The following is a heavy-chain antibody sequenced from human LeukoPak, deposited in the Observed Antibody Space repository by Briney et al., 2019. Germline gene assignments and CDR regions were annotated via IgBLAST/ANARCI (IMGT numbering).Heavy chain of an antibody. CDR2: IKQDGSEK. CDR1: EFTFSSYW. J-gene: IGHJ4*02. Sequence: GGSLRLSCAASEFTFSSYWMSWVRQAPGKGLEWVANIKQDGSEKYHVDSVKGRFTISRDNAENSLYLQMNSLRGEDTAVYFCARAGYSSGWDYWGQGTLVTVSS. CDR3: ARAGYSSGWDY. D-gene: IGHD6-19*01. V-gene: IGHV3-7*01.